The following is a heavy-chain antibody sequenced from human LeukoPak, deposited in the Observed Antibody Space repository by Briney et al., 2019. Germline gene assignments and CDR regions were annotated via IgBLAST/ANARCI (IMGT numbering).Heavy chain of an antibody. V-gene: IGHV1-69*05. Sequence: SVKVSCKASGGTFSSYAISWVRQAPGQGLEWMGGIIPIFGTANYAQKFQGRVTITTDGSTSTAYMELSSLRSEDTAVYYCASVLSGGVFVFDYWGQGTLVTVSS. J-gene: IGHJ4*02. CDR3: ASVLSGGVFVFDY. D-gene: IGHD2-8*01. CDR2: IIPIFGTA. CDR1: GGTFSSYA.